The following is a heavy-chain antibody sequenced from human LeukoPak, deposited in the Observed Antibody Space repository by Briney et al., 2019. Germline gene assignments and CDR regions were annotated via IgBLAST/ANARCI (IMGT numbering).Heavy chain of an antibody. V-gene: IGHV3-21*01. J-gene: IGHJ6*04. CDR2: ISSSSSYI. D-gene: IGHD3-3*01. CDR3: ATDQEWVREALDV. Sequence: NAGESLRLSCAASGFTFSSYSMNWVRQAPGKGLEWVSSISSSSSYIYYADSVKGRFTISRDNAKNSLYLQMNSLRAEDTAVYYCATDQEWVREALDVWGKGTTVTVSS. CDR1: GFTFSSYS.